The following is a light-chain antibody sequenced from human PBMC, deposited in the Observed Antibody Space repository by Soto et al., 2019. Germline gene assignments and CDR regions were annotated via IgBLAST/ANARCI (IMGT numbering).Light chain of an antibody. CDR3: HQYGSSPPT. CDR1: QSIRSRF. V-gene: IGKV3-20*01. J-gene: IGKJ2*01. Sequence: EIVLTQSPGTLSLSPGERATLSCRASQSIRSRFLTWYQHKLGQAPRLLIYDASSRATGIPDRFSGSGSGTAFTLTISRLEPEDSAVDYCHQYGSSPPTCGQGTKLEI. CDR2: DAS.